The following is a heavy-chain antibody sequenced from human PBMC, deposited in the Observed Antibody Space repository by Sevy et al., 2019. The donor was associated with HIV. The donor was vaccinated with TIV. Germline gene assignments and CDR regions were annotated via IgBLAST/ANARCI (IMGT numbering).Heavy chain of an antibody. V-gene: IGHV3-30-3*01. CDR1: GFAFSTHA. D-gene: IGHD1-26*01. Sequence: GGSLRLSCVASGFAFSTHAMHWVRQAPDKGLEWVAVISYDGTNKNYADSVKDRFTISRDNSKNTLFLQMTSLRADEKVVYYCAREFTGWDLHLDYWGQGTLVTVSS. J-gene: IGHJ4*02. CDR2: ISYDGTNK. CDR3: AREFTGWDLHLDY.